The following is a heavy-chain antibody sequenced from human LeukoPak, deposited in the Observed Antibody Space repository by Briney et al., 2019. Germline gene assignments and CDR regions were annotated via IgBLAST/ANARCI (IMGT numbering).Heavy chain of an antibody. Sequence: GESLKISCKGSGYILTTYWIGWVRQMPGKGLEWMGIIFPGDSDTIYSPSFQGQVTISADKSINTAYLQWSSLKASDTAMYYCATSESQTKFDYWGQGTLVTASS. CDR2: IFPGDSDT. D-gene: IGHD1/OR15-1a*01. CDR1: GYILTTYW. CDR3: ATSESQTKFDY. V-gene: IGHV5-51*01. J-gene: IGHJ4*02.